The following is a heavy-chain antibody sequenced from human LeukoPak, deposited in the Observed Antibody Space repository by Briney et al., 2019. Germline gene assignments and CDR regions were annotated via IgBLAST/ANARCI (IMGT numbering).Heavy chain of an antibody. Sequence: GGSLRLSCVASGFTFSDAWMSWVRQAPGKGLEWVSFITPNADRTSYADSVEGRLTISRDNPRNTLYMQMNSLRDEDTALYYCAIMHGYYDGSGYWVQWGQGTLVTVSS. J-gene: IGHJ1*01. CDR1: GFTFSDAW. CDR3: AIMHGYYDGSGYWVQ. D-gene: IGHD3-22*01. CDR2: ITPNADRT. V-gene: IGHV3-23*01.